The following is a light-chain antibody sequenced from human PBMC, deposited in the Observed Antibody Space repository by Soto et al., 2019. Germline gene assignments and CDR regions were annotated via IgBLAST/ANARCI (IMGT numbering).Light chain of an antibody. CDR1: SSDVGSYNR. J-gene: IGLJ1*01. CDR2: EVS. V-gene: IGLV2-18*02. Sequence: ALTQPPSVSGSPGQSVTISCTGTSSDVGSYNRVSWYQQPPGTAPKLMIYEVSNRPSGVPDRFSGSKSGNTASLTISGLQAEDEADYYCSSYTSSSTYVFGAGTKVTV. CDR3: SSYTSSSTYV.